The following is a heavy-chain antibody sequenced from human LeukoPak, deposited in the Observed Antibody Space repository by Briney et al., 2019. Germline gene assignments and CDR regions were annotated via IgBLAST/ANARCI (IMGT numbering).Heavy chain of an antibody. CDR3: ARASQWLAFDY. J-gene: IGHJ4*02. CDR2: IYNGDNT. V-gene: IGHV3-66*01. CDR1: RFTVSSYY. D-gene: IGHD6-19*01. Sequence: PGGSLRLSCAASRFTVSSYYITWVRQAPGKGLEWVSVIYNGDNTNYADSVKGRFTISRDSFKNALFLHMNSLGAEDTGVYYCARASQWLAFDYWGQGTPVTVSS.